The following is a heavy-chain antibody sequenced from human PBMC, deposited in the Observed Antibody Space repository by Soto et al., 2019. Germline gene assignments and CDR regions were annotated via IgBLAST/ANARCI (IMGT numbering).Heavy chain of an antibody. V-gene: IGHV4-34*01. CDR2: INHSGST. D-gene: IGHD3-9*01. CDR1: GGSFSGYY. CDR3: ARGDILTGYYIDYYYYGMDV. J-gene: IGHJ6*02. Sequence: QVQLQQWGPGLLKPSETLSLTCAVYGGSFSGYYWSWIRQPPGKGLEWIGEINHSGSTNYNPSLKSRVTISVDTSKNQSSLKLSSVTAADTAVYYCARGDILTGYYIDYYYYGMDVWGQGTTVTVSS.